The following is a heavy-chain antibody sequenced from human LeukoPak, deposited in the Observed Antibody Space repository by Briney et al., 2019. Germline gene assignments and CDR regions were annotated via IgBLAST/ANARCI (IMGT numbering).Heavy chain of an antibody. CDR2: IYYSGST. CDR1: GGSISSSSYY. Sequence: SETLSLTCTVSGGSISSSSYYWGWIRQPPGKGLEWIGSIYYSGSTYYNPSLKSRVTISVDTSKNQFSLKLSSVTAADTAVYYCARESRRIAAADDAFDIWGQGTMVTVSS. D-gene: IGHD6-13*01. J-gene: IGHJ3*02. V-gene: IGHV4-39*07. CDR3: ARESRRIAAADDAFDI.